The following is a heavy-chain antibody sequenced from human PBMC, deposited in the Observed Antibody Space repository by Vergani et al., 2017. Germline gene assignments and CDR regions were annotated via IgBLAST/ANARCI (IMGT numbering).Heavy chain of an antibody. J-gene: IGHJ4*02. Sequence: QVQLQESGPGLVKPSETLSLTCTVYGGSFSGYYWSWIRQPPGKGLEWIGEINHSGSTNYNPSLKSRVTISVDTSKNQFSLKLSSVTAADTAVYYCARGGEFSAVAGPHSYWGQGTLVTVSS. D-gene: IGHD6-19*01. CDR3: ARGGEFSAVAGPHSY. CDR1: GGSFSGYY. V-gene: IGHV4-34*01. CDR2: INHSGST.